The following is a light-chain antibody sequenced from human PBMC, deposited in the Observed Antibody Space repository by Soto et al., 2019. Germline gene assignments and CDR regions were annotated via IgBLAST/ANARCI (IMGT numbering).Light chain of an antibody. Sequence: ILMTQSPATLSMSPGQRASLYCRASQNIGRNLAWYQQNPGQAPRLLISGASTRETGVPARFSGSGSGTEFTLTISGLQSEDFAVYYCQHYNSWPHTFGQGTKLEIK. CDR3: QHYNSWPHT. V-gene: IGKV3-15*01. CDR2: GAS. J-gene: IGKJ2*01. CDR1: QNIGRN.